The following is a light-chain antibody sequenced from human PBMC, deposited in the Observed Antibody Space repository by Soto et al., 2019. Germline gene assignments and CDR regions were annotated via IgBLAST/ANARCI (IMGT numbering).Light chain of an antibody. J-gene: IGLJ1*01. CDR3: QSSRV. CDR2: GNS. Sequence: QSVLTQPPSVSGAPGQRVTISCTGSSSNIGAGYDVHWYQQLPGTAPKLLIYGNSNRPSGVPDRFSGSKSGTSASLAITGLQAEDEADYYCQSSRVFGTGTKVTVL. CDR1: SSNIGAGYD. V-gene: IGLV1-40*01.